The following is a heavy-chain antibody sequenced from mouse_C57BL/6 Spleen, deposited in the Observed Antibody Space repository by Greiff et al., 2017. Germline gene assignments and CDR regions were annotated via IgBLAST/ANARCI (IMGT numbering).Heavy chain of an antibody. CDR2: INPGSGGT. CDR3: ARGDYGNYY. V-gene: IGHV1-54*01. Sequence: QVQLQQSGAELVRPGTSVKVSCKASGYAFTNYLIEWVKQRPGQGLERIGVINPGSGGTNYNEKFKGKATLTADKSSSTAYMQLSSLTSEDSAVYFCARGDYGNYYWGQGTTLTVSS. CDR1: GYAFTNYL. J-gene: IGHJ2*01. D-gene: IGHD2-1*01.